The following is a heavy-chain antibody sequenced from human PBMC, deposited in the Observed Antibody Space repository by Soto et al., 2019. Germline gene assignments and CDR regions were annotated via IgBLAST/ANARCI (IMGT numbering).Heavy chain of an antibody. J-gene: IGHJ5*02. Sequence: GPSLRLSCAPSGVTFSRYSMNWDRQAQGKGLEWVSSISSSSSYIYYADSVKGRFTISRDNAKNSLYLQMNSLRAEDTAVYYCARDPFLSAAADNNWFDPWGQGTLVTVSS. CDR1: GVTFSRYS. D-gene: IGHD6-13*01. CDR2: ISSSSSYI. CDR3: ARDPFLSAAADNNWFDP. V-gene: IGHV3-21*01.